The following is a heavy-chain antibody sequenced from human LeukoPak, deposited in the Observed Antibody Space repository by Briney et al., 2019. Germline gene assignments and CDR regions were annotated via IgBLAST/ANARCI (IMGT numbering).Heavy chain of an antibody. CDR1: GGSFSGYY. Sequence: SETLPLTCAVYGGSFSGYYWSWIRQPPGKGLEWIGEINHSGSTNYNPSLKSRVTISVDTSKNQFSLKLSSVTAADTAVYYCARGGRQYSSSWYVGYWGQGTLVTVSS. D-gene: IGHD6-13*01. J-gene: IGHJ4*02. V-gene: IGHV4-34*01. CDR3: ARGGRQYSSSWYVGY. CDR2: INHSGST.